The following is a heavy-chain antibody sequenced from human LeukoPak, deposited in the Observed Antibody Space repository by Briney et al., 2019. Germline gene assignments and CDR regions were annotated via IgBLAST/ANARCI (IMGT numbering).Heavy chain of an antibody. J-gene: IGHJ5*02. Sequence: ASVKVSCKASGYTSTGYYMHWVRQAPGQGLEWMGWINPNSGGTNYAQKFQGRVTMTRDTSISTAYMELSRLRSDDTAVYYCARVCSGGSCYYDPWGQGTLVTVSS. CDR3: ARVCSGGSCYYDP. V-gene: IGHV1-2*02. D-gene: IGHD2-15*01. CDR1: GYTSTGYY. CDR2: INPNSGGT.